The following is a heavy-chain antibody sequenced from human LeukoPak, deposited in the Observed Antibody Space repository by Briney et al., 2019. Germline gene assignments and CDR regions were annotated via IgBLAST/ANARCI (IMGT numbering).Heavy chain of an antibody. D-gene: IGHD1-26*01. J-gene: IGHJ6*03. Sequence: GGSLRLSCAASGFSFSTYNMNWVRQAPGKGLEWVSSITTSSTYIYYADSVKGRFTISRDKAMDSLYLQMNSLRADDTAVYYCARDPYSGSYGDYYYYYMDVWGKGTTVTISS. CDR3: ARDPYSGSYGDYYYYYMDV. CDR2: ITTSSTYI. V-gene: IGHV3-21*01. CDR1: GFSFSTYN.